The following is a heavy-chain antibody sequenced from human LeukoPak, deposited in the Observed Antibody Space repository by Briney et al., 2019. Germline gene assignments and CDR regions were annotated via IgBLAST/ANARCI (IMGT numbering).Heavy chain of an antibody. Sequence: ASVKVSCKASGYTFTGYYMHWVRQAPGQGLEWMGWINPNSGGTNYAQKFQGWVTMTRDTSISTAYMELSRLRSDDTAVYYCARDQSLFYDYVWGSTGGFDPWGQGTLVTVSS. CDR2: INPNSGGT. D-gene: IGHD3-16*01. CDR3: ARDQSLFYDYVWGSTGGFDP. V-gene: IGHV1-2*04. CDR1: GYTFTGYY. J-gene: IGHJ5*02.